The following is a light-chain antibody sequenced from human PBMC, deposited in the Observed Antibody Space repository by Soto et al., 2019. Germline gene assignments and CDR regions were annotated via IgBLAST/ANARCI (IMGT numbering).Light chain of an antibody. J-gene: IGLJ2*01. CDR3: TSYTSSSTLVV. Sequence: QSALTQPASVSGSPGQSITISCTGTSSDVGGYNYVSWYQQHPGKAPKLMIYDVSNRPSGVSNRFSGSKSGNTASLTISGLQAEHEPDYSFTSYTSSSTLVVFGGGTKLTVL. CDR1: SSDVGGYNY. CDR2: DVS. V-gene: IGLV2-14*01.